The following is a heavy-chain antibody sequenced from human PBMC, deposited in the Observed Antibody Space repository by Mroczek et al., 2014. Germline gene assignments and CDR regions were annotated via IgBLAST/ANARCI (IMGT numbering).Heavy chain of an antibody. CDR2: ISGSGGST. V-gene: IGHV3-23*01. CDR3: ARKYYYDSSGYIHHFDY. CDR1: GFTFSSYA. D-gene: IGHD3-22*01. J-gene: IGHJ4*02. Sequence: ESGGGLVQPGGSLRLSCAASGFTFSSYAMSWVRQAPGKGLEWVSAISGSGGSTYYADSVKGRFTISRDNSKNTLYLQMNSLRAEDTAVYYCARKYYYDSSGYIHHFDYWGQGTLVTVSS.